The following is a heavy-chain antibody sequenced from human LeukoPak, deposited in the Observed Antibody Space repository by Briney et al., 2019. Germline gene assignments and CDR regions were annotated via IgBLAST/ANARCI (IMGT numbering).Heavy chain of an antibody. CDR1: GGSISSSSYY. J-gene: IGHJ6*03. D-gene: IGHD4-23*01. CDR3: IQVVTPGYYYYMDV. V-gene: IGHV4-39*07. Sequence: SETLSLTCTVSGGSISSSSYYWGWIRQPPGKGLEWIGSIYYSGSTYYNPSLKSRVTISVDTSKNQFSLKLSSVTAADTAVYYCIQVVTPGYYYYMDVWGKGTTVTVSS. CDR2: IYYSGST.